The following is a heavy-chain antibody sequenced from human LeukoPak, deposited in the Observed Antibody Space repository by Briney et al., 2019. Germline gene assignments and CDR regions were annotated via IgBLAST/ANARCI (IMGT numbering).Heavy chain of an antibody. CDR1: GYTFTSYY. J-gene: IGHJ6*02. CDR3: ASERGSREYYYGSGSYYTYYYGMDV. D-gene: IGHD3-10*01. Sequence: VASVKVSCKASGYTFTSYYMHWVRQAPGQGLEWMGIINPSGGSTSYAQKFQGRVTMTRDTSISTAYMELSRLRSDDTAVYYCASERGSREYYYGSGSYYTYYYGMDVWGQGTTVTVSS. CDR2: INPSGGST. V-gene: IGHV1-46*01.